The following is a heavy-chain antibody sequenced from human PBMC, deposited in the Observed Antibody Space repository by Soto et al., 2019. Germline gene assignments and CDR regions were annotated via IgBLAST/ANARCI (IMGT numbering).Heavy chain of an antibody. CDR3: ASHPGSRSDY. Sequence: QVQLVQSGAEVKKPGASVKVSCKASGYTFTSYGISWVRQAPGQGLEWMGWISAYNGNTNYAQKLQRRVTMPTHTSTTTAYMALRSLTSHPTSVYYSASHPGSRSDYSGQGTLVTVSS. V-gene: IGHV1-18*01. J-gene: IGHJ4*02. CDR2: ISAYNGNT. CDR1: GYTFTSYG. D-gene: IGHD3-10*01.